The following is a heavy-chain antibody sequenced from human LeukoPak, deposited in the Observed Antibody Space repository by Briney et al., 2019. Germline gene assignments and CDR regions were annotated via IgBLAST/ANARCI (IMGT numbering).Heavy chain of an antibody. J-gene: IGHJ6*03. CDR1: GYTFTSYY. Sequence: ASVTVSCKASGYTFTSYYVHWVRQAPGQGLEWMGIINPTGGSTTYAQNFQGRVTVTRDMSTSTVYMELSSLRSEDTAVYFCARAYIRSPRNSMDVWGKGTTVTVSS. D-gene: IGHD3-16*01. V-gene: IGHV1-46*01. CDR3: ARAYIRSPRNSMDV. CDR2: INPTGGST.